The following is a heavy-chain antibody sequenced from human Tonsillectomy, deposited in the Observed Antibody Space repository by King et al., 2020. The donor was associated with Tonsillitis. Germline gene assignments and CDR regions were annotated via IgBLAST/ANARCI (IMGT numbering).Heavy chain of an antibody. CDR1: GYSISSGYY. D-gene: IGHD2-15*01. CDR3: ASLEDSDAFDI. CDR2: IYHSGST. V-gene: IGHV4-38-2*01. J-gene: IGHJ3*02. Sequence: VQLQESGPGLVKPSETLSLTCAVSGYSISSGYYWGWIRQPPGKGLEWIGSIYHSGSTYYNPYLKSRVTISVDTSKNQFSLKLSSVTAADTAVYYCASLEDSDAFDIWGQGTMVTVSS.